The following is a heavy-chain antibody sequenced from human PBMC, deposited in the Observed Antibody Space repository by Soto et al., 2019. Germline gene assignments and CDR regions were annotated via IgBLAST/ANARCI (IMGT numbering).Heavy chain of an antibody. V-gene: IGHV3-23*01. CDR3: AKPPDETYYDFWSDRYYFDY. CDR2: ISGSGGST. CDR1: GFTFSSYA. D-gene: IGHD3-3*01. Sequence: GGSLRLSCAASGFTFSSYAMSWVRQAPGKGLEWVSAISGSGGSTYYADSVKGRFTISRDNSKNTLYLQMNSLRAEDTAVYYCAKPPDETYYDFWSDRYYFDYWGQGTLVTVSS. J-gene: IGHJ4*02.